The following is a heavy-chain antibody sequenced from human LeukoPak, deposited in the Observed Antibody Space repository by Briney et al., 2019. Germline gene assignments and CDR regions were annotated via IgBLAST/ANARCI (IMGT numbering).Heavy chain of an antibody. CDR1: GFTFDDYA. D-gene: IGHD3-9*01. J-gene: IGHJ4*02. V-gene: IGHV3-9*01. Sequence: GGSLRLSCAASGFTFDDYAMHWVRQAPGKGLEWVSGISWNSGSIGYADSVKGRFTISRDNAKNSLYLQMNSLRAEDTALYYCAKDRGIFDYYFDYWGQGTLVTVSS. CDR3: AKDRGIFDYYFDY. CDR2: ISWNSGSI.